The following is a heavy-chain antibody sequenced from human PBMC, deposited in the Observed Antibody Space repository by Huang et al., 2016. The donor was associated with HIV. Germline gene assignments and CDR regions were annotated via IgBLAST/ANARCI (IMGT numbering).Heavy chain of an antibody. D-gene: IGHD5-18*01. V-gene: IGHV4-30-4*08. J-gene: IGHJ4*02. CDR1: GFSISSGGYY. CDR3: TRGHSYGFGRNYFDY. CDR2: IYYSGST. Sequence: QVQLQESGPGPVKPSQTLSLTCTVSGFSISSGGYYWSWIRQPPGKGLEWIGYIYYSGSTYYNPSLKSRVTISVDTSKNQVSLKLSSLTAADTAVYYCTRGHSYGFGRNYFDYWGQGTLVTVSS.